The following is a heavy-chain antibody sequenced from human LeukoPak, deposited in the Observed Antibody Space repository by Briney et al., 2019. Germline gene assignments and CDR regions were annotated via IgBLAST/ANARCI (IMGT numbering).Heavy chain of an antibody. V-gene: IGHV3-53*01. D-gene: IGHD3-10*01. CDR3: ARTSVALGVSDAFDI. J-gene: IGHJ3*02. CDR1: GFTVSTNY. Sequence: GGSLRLSCAASGFTVSTNYMSWVRQAPGKGLQWVSIIYNDGSTYYADSVKGRFTISTDNSKNTLSLQMNSLRAEDTAIYYCARTSVALGVSDAFDIWGQGTMVTVSS. CDR2: IYNDGST.